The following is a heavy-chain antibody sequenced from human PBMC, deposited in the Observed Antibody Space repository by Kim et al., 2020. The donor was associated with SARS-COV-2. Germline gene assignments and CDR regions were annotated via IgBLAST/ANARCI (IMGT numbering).Heavy chain of an antibody. CDR1: GFTFSGYW. D-gene: IGHD2-21*01. CDR3: ARGRGDKAYYFDY. CDR2: INLDGSEK. Sequence: GGSLRLSCAASGFTFSGYWMSWVRQAPRKGLEWVANINLDGSEKSYVDSVKGRFTISRDSAKNSLYLQMNSLRAEDTAVYYCARGRGDKAYYFDYWGQGTLVTVSS. J-gene: IGHJ4*02. V-gene: IGHV3-7*01.